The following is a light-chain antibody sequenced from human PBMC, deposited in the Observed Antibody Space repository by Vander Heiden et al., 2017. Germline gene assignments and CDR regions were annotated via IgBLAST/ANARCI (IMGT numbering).Light chain of an antibody. Sequence: QSALAQPASVSGSPGQSITISCTGTSSDIGAYNFVSWYQQYPGKAPQLIIYDVTNRPSGISNRFSGSKSGNTASLTISGLQAEDEADYYCSSYTLGSNVFGSGTKVTV. J-gene: IGLJ1*01. CDR2: DVT. CDR1: SSDIGAYNF. CDR3: SSYTLGSNV. V-gene: IGLV2-14*03.